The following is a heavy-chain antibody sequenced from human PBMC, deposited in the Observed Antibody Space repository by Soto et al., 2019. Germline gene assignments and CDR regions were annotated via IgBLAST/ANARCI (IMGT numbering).Heavy chain of an antibody. CDR3: AKDPISGSYYYYGMDV. V-gene: IGHV3-30*18. D-gene: IGHD1-26*01. CDR1: GFPFSSYV. J-gene: IGHJ6*02. CDR2: ISYDGSNK. Sequence: GGSLLLSCAASGFPFSSYVMHWVRPAPGKGLEWVAVISYDGSNKYYADSVKGRFTISRDNSKNTLYLQMNSLRAEDTAVYYCAKDPISGSYYYYGMDVWGQGTTVTVSS.